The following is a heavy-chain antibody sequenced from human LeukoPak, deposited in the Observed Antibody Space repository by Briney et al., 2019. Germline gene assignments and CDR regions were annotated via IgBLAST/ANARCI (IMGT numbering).Heavy chain of an antibody. CDR3: ASPVAHDAFDI. Sequence: GGSLRLSCAASGLRFSDYYVSWIRQAPGKGLQWVSYISSGGDIMHYADSVKGRFTSSRDNAKNSGYLEMNSLGAEDTALYYCASPVAHDAFDIWGQGTMVTVSS. CDR2: ISSGGDIM. V-gene: IGHV3-11*01. CDR1: GLRFSDYY. J-gene: IGHJ3*02. D-gene: IGHD4-23*01.